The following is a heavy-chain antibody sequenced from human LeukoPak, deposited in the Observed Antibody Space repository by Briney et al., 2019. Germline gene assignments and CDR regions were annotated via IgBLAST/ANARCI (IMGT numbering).Heavy chain of an antibody. J-gene: IGHJ4*02. CDR3: AKEGGGYDSTFDY. D-gene: IGHD5-12*01. Sequence: GGSLRLSCAASGFTFSNFWMTWVRQAPGKGLEWVSAISGSGGSTYYADSVKGRFTISRDNSKNTLYLQMNSLRAEDTAVYYCAKEGGGYDSTFDYWGQGTLVTVSS. CDR1: GFTFSNFW. V-gene: IGHV3-23*01. CDR2: ISGSGGST.